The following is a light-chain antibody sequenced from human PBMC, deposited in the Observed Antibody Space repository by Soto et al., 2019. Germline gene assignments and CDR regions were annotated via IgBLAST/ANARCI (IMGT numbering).Light chain of an antibody. CDR2: AAS. J-gene: IGKJ4*01. Sequence: DIQMTQSPSSLSASVGDRVTITCRASQSISHFLNWYQQKPGKAPNLLIYAASSLRSGVPSRFSGSGSGTDFTLTISSLQPEDFATYYCQQSYSTPPLTFGGGTKV. CDR3: QQSYSTPPLT. V-gene: IGKV1-39*01. CDR1: QSISHF.